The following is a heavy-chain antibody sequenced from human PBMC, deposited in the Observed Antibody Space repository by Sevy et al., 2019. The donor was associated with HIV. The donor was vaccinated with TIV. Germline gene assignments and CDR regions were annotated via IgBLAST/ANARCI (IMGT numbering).Heavy chain of an antibody. D-gene: IGHD1-20*01. CDR1: GGSISSADYY. CDR3: ARDYNWNYYYPYGMDV. Sequence: SETLSLTCTVSGGSISSADYYWSWIRQPPGKGLEWIGYIYYSGSTNYNPSLKSRVTMSLDTSKNQFSLKVSSVTTADTAVYYCARDYNWNYYYPYGMDVWGQGTTVTVSS. V-gene: IGHV4-30-4*01. CDR2: IYYSGST. J-gene: IGHJ6*01.